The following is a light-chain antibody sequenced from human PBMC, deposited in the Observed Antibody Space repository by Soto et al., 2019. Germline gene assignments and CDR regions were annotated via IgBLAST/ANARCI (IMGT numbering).Light chain of an antibody. J-gene: IGKJ2*01. CDR1: QNISRW. Sequence: DIQMTQSPATVSASVGDRVTITCRASQNISRWLAWYQHKPGKAPNLLIHDASTLESGVPSRFSGSGSGTEFTLTISSLQPDDLATYYCQQYNNYLYTFGQGTKLEIK. CDR2: DAS. CDR3: QQYNNYLYT. V-gene: IGKV1-5*01.